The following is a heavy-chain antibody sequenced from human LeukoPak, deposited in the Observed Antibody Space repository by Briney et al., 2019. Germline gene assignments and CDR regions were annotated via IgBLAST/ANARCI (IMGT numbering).Heavy chain of an antibody. CDR1: GYSISSGYY. J-gene: IGHJ5*02. CDR2: IYHSGST. Sequence: SETLSLTCTVSGYSISSGYYWGWIRQPPGKGLEWIGSIYHSGSTYYNPSLKSRVTISVDTSKNQFSLKLSSVTAADTAVYYCARRPRTMVNWFDPWGQGTLVTVSS. D-gene: IGHD3-10*01. V-gene: IGHV4-38-2*02. CDR3: ARRPRTMVNWFDP.